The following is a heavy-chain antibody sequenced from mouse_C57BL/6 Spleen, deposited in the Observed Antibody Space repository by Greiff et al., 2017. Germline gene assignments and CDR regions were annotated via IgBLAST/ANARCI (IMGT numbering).Heavy chain of an antibody. V-gene: IGHV1-55*01. CDR1: GYTFTSYW. D-gene: IGHD1-1*01. Sequence: QVHVKQSGAELVKPGASVKMSCKASGYTFTSYWITWVKQRPGQGLEWIGDIYPGSGSTNYNEKFKSKATLTVDTSSSTAYMQLSSLTSEDSAVYYCARQFPYYYGSSYYFDYWGQGTTLTVSS. CDR2: IYPGSGST. CDR3: ARQFPYYYGSSYYFDY. J-gene: IGHJ2*01.